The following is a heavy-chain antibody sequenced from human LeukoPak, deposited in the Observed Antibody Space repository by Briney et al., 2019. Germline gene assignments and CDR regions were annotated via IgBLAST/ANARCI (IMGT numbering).Heavy chain of an antibody. CDR3: ARLMTTVTTDY. V-gene: IGHV1-2*02. J-gene: IGHJ4*02. CDR2: INPNSGGT. CDR1: GYSFTDYY. Sequence: ASVKVSCKASGYSFTDYYMYWVRQAPGQGLEWMGWINPNSGGTNYAQKFQGRVTMTRDTSISTAYMELSRLRSDDTAVYYCARLMTTVTTDYWGQGTLVTVSS. D-gene: IGHD4-17*01.